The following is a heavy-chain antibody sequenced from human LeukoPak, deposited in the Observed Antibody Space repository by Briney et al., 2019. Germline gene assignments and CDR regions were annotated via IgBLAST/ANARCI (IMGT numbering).Heavy chain of an antibody. CDR2: IRYDGSNK. Sequence: GGSVSLSCAASGFTFSSYGMHWVRQAPGKGLEWVAVIRYDGSNKYYADSVKGRFTISRDNSKNTLFLEMNSLRADDTAVYYCGRDGWEIRLATGYWGQGTLVTVSS. J-gene: IGHJ4*02. V-gene: IGHV3-33*01. CDR1: GFTFSSYG. CDR3: GRDGWEIRLATGY. D-gene: IGHD1-26*01.